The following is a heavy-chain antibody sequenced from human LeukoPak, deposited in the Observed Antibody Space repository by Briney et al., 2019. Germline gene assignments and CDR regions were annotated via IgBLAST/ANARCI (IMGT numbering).Heavy chain of an antibody. CDR2: ISHDGSDK. CDR3: ARDAGWLRFYWYFDL. D-gene: IGHD5-24*01. Sequence: PGRSLRLSCAASGFIFSSYNMHWVRQAPGKGLEWVAVISHDGSDKYYADSVKGRFTISRDNSKNTVFLEMNSLRSEDTALYLCARDAGWLRFYWYFDLWGRGTLVAVSS. V-gene: IGHV3-30*19. J-gene: IGHJ2*01. CDR1: GFIFSSYN.